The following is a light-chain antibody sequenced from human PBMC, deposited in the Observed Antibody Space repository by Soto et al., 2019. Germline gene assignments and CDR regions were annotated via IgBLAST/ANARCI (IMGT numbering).Light chain of an antibody. V-gene: IGLV2-14*01. CDR1: SSDVGDYNY. J-gene: IGLJ1*01. Sequence: QSALTQPASVSGSPGQSITISCTGTSSDVGDYNYVSWYQQHPGKAPKLMIYDVSNRPSGVSNRFSGSKSGNTASLTISGLQAEDEAHYYCSSYTSSSVYVFGTGTKVTVL. CDR3: SSYTSSSVYV. CDR2: DVS.